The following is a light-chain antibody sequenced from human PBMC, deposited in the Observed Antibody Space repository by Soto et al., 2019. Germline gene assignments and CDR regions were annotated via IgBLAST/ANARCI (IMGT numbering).Light chain of an antibody. J-gene: IGKJ5*01. Sequence: DIQITQTPSSLSASVGDRVTITCRASQGISNCLAWYQQKPGKVPKLLIYAASTLQSGVPSRFSGSGSGTDFTLTISSLQPEDVATYYCREYNSAPITFGQGTRLEIK. V-gene: IGKV1-27*01. CDR2: AAS. CDR3: REYNSAPIT. CDR1: QGISNC.